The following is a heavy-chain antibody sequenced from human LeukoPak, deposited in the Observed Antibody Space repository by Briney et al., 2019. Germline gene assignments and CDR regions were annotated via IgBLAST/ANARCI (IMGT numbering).Heavy chain of an antibody. Sequence: GESLKISCKGSGYSFTSYWSGWVRQMPGKGLEWMGIIYPGDSDTRYSPSFQGQVTISADKSISTAYLQWSSLKASDTAMYYCARGGLYSSGWYSFDYWGQGTLVTVSS. CDR2: IYPGDSDT. J-gene: IGHJ4*02. D-gene: IGHD6-19*01. CDR1: GYSFTSYW. V-gene: IGHV5-51*01. CDR3: ARGGLYSSGWYSFDY.